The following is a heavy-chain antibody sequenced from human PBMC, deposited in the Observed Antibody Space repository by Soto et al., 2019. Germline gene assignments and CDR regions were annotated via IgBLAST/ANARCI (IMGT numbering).Heavy chain of an antibody. CDR1: GFTFSSYW. CDR3: ARDQDYDILTGYYGGYYFDY. V-gene: IGHV3-7*03. J-gene: IGHJ4*02. Sequence: EVQLVEAGGGLVQPGGSLRLSCAASGFTFSSYWMSWVRQAPGKGLEWVANIKQDGSEKYYVDSVKGRFTISRDNAKNSLYLQMNSLRAEDTAVYYCARDQDYDILTGYYGGYYFDYWGQGTLVTVSS. D-gene: IGHD3-9*01. CDR2: IKQDGSEK.